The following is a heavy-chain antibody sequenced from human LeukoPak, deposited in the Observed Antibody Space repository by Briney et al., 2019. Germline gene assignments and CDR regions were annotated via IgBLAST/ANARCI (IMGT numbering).Heavy chain of an antibody. CDR2: INHSGST. CDR1: GGSVSGYY. J-gene: IGHJ4*02. V-gene: IGHV4-34*01. CDR3: ARTGPKLLWFGEAAYGYFDY. D-gene: IGHD3-10*01. Sequence: DTLSLTCAVYGGSVSGYYWRWIRQPPGRGLEWIGEINHSGSTDYTPSLKSRVPISVDTSKNQFSLKLSSVTAADTAVYYCARTGPKLLWFGEAAYGYFDYWGQGTLVTVSS.